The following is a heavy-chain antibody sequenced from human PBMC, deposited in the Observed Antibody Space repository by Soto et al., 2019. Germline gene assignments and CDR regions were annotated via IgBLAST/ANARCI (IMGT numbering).Heavy chain of an antibody. V-gene: IGHV4-34*01. J-gene: IGHJ6*02. CDR3: ARHRTGADDYYYYGMDV. CDR2: INHSGST. D-gene: IGHD6-19*01. Sequence: SETLSLTCAVYGGSFSGYYWSWIRQPPGKGLEWIGEINHSGSTNYNPSLKSRVTISVDTSKNQFSLKLSSVTAADTAVYYCARHRTGADDYYYYGMDVWGQGTTVTVSS. CDR1: GGSFSGYY.